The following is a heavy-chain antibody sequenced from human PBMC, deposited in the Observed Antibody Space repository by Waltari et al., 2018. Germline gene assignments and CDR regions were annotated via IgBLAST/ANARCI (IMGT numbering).Heavy chain of an antibody. Sequence: VQLLESGGGLVQPGASVKVSCKASGYTFTSYGISWVRQAPGQGLEWLGWVSAYNGNTNYAQKLQGRGTMTTDTSTSTAYMELRSLRSDDTAVYYCARDPIEGGIAVVPWGQGTLVTVSS. CDR1: GYTFTSYG. CDR3: ARDPIEGGIAVVP. CDR2: VSAYNGNT. D-gene: IGHD6-19*01. V-gene: IGHV1-18*01. J-gene: IGHJ5*02.